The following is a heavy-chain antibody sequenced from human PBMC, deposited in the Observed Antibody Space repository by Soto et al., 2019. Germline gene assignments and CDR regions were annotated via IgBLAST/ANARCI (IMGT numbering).Heavy chain of an antibody. CDR1: GGSISSGGYY. V-gene: IGHV4-31*03. J-gene: IGHJ5*02. D-gene: IGHD3-10*01. CDR2: IYYSGST. Sequence: SETLSLTCTVSGGSISSGGYYWSWIRQHPGKGLEWIGYIYYSGSTYYNPSLKSRVTISVDTSKNQFSLKLSSVTAADTAVYYCARSEGFGELLDWFDPWGQGTLVTVSS. CDR3: ARSEGFGELLDWFDP.